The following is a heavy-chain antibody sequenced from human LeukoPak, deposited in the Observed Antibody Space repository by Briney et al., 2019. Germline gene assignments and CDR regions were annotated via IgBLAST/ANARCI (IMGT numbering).Heavy chain of an antibody. Sequence: SETLSLTCAVSGDSISSGSYSWSWIRQPPGKGLEWIGEINHSGSTNYNPSLKSRVTISVDTSKNQFSLKLSSVTAADTAVYYCARQSRVVVVAATSYNWFDPWGQGTLVTVSS. CDR1: GDSISSGSYS. CDR2: INHSGST. CDR3: ARQSRVVVVAATSYNWFDP. J-gene: IGHJ5*02. D-gene: IGHD2-15*01. V-gene: IGHV4-30-2*01.